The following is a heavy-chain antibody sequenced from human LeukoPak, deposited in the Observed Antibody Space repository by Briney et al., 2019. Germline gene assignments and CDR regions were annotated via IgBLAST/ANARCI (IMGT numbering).Heavy chain of an antibody. CDR1: GGTFSSYA. J-gene: IGHJ5*02. CDR3: ARRAIGEARPHNWFDP. V-gene: IGHV1-69*13. D-gene: IGHD6-6*01. Sequence: ASVKVSCKASGGTFSSYAISWVRQAPGQGLEWMGGIIPIFGTANYAQKFQGRVTITADESTSTAYMELSSLRSEDTAVYYCARRAIGEARPHNWFDPWGPGTLVTVSS. CDR2: IIPIFGTA.